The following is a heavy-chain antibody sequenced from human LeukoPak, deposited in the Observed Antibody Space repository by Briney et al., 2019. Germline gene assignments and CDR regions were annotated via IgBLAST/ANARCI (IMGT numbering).Heavy chain of an antibody. CDR1: GFTFSSYW. D-gene: IGHD6-13*01. Sequence: PGGSLRLSCAAAGFTFSSYWMSWVRQAAGKGLEWVANIKQDGSEKYYVDSVKGRFTISRDNAKNSLYLQMNSLRAEDTAVYYYARDHTIAAADYWGQGTLVTVSS. CDR2: IKQDGSEK. CDR3: ARDHTIAAADY. J-gene: IGHJ4*02. V-gene: IGHV3-7*03.